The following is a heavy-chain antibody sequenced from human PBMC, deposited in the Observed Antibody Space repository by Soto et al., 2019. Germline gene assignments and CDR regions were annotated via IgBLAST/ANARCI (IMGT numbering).Heavy chain of an antibody. J-gene: IGHJ6*02. V-gene: IGHV3-53*01. D-gene: IGHD1-1*01. CDR1: GFAVSSNY. CDR3: THTTYAMDG. CDR2: IYSGGST. Sequence: EVQLVESGGGLIQPGGSLRLSCAASGFAVSSNYMSWVRQAPGKGLECVSVIYSGGSTYYADSVKGRFTISRDNSKNPLYLQMHSRRAEDAAVYYCTHTTYAMDGWGQGTTVTVSS.